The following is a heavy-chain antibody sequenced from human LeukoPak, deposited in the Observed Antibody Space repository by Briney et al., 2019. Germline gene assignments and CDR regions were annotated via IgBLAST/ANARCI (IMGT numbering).Heavy chain of an antibody. CDR1: GYTFTSYY. V-gene: IGHV1-46*01. CDR2: INPSGGST. Sequence: ASVTVSYKASGYTFTSYYMHWVRQAPGQGLEWMGIINPSGGSTRYAQKFQGRVTMTRDTSRSTVYMELSSLRSDDTAVYHCARTEHILRYFDWLSRADAFDIWGQGTMVTVSS. CDR3: ARTEHILRYFDWLSRADAFDI. J-gene: IGHJ3*02. D-gene: IGHD3-9*01.